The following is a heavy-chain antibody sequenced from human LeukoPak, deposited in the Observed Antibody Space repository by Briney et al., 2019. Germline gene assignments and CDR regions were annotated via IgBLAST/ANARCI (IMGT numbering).Heavy chain of an antibody. D-gene: IGHD5-24*01. V-gene: IGHV1-18*01. CDR2: ISTYNGDT. CDR1: DYTFTSYG. J-gene: IGHJ4*02. CDR3: ARGWIEMPTVYFDY. Sequence: ASVKVSCKASDYTFTSYGISWVRQAPGQGLEWRGWISTYNGDTKYTQKLQGRVTMTADTSTRTAYMELRSLRSDDTAVYYCARGWIEMPTVYFDYWGQGTLVSVFS.